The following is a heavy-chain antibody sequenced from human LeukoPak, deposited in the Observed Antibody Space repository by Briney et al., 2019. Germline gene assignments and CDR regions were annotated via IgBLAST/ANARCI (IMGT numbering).Heavy chain of an antibody. V-gene: IGHV1-46*01. CDR2: INPSGGSI. CDR3: ATPKPDYDFWSGLGLYYYYGMDV. J-gene: IGHJ6*02. CDR1: GYTFTSYY. Sequence: ASVTVSCKASGYTFTSYYMHWVRQAPGQGLEWLGIINPSGGSISYAQKFQGRVTMTRNTSISTAYMELSSLRSEDTAVYYCATPKPDYDFWSGLGLYYYYGMDVWGQGTTVTVSS. D-gene: IGHD3-3*01.